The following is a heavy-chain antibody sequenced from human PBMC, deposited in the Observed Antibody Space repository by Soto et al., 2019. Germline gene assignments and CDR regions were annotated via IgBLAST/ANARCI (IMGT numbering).Heavy chain of an antibody. Sequence: SETLSLTCTGSCGSISNGGYYWNWVRQHPGKGLEWIGYIHYSGSTWYNPSLESRVTISVDTSKDQFSLKLRSVTAADTAVYYCARVRGSGSYAAYYFDSWGQGTLVTVSS. CDR1: CGSISNGGYY. J-gene: IGHJ4*01. V-gene: IGHV4-31*03. CDR2: IHYSGST. CDR3: ARVRGSGSYAAYYFDS. D-gene: IGHD3-10*01.